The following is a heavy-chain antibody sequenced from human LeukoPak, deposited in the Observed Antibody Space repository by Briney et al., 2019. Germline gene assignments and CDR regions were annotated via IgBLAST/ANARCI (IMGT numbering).Heavy chain of an antibody. V-gene: IGHV4-59*01. CDR2: IYYSGST. J-gene: IGHJ2*01. Sequence: PSETLSLTCTVSGGSISSYYWSWIRQPPGKGLKWIGYIYYSGSTNYNPSLKSRVTISVDTSKNQFSLKLSSVTAADTAVYYCARDPYYDSSTYWYFDLWGRGTLVTVSS. D-gene: IGHD3-22*01. CDR1: GGSISSYY. CDR3: ARDPYYDSSTYWYFDL.